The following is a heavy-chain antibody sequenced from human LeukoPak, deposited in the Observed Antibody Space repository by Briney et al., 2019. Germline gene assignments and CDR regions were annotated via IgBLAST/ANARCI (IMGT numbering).Heavy chain of an antibody. CDR1: GYTFTSYG. D-gene: IGHD5-18*01. CDR3: ASRPRGYKYGGEVYFFGMDV. CDR2: ISAYNGNT. J-gene: IGHJ6*02. Sequence: ASVKVSCKASGYTFTSYGISWVRQAPGQGLEWMGWISAYNGNTNYAQKLQGRVTMTTDTSTSTDYMELNNLRSEDTAVYYCASRPRGYKYGGEVYFFGMDVWGQGTTVTVSS. V-gene: IGHV1-18*01.